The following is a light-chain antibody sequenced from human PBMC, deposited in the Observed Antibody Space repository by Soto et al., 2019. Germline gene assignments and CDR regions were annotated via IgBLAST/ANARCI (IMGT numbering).Light chain of an antibody. V-gene: IGLV1-44*01. CDR3: AAWDDSLNGVV. CDR1: SSNIGATT. J-gene: IGLJ2*01. CDR2: TNN. Sequence: QSVLTQPPSASGTPGQMVTISCSGSSSNIGATTVNWYQQLPGTAPKLLIYTNNQRPSGVPDRFSGSKSGTSASLAISGLQSEDEADYYCAAWDDSLNGVVFGGGTKLTVL.